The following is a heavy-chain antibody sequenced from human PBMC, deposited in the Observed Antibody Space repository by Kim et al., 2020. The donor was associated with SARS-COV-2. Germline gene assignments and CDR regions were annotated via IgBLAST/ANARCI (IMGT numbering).Heavy chain of an antibody. CDR2: SFK. Sequence: SFKYYADSVKGRFTISRDNAKNFLYLQMNSLGVEDTAVYYCSRDYRSDSWGQGTRVTVSS. D-gene: IGHD3-16*02. J-gene: IGHJ4*02. V-gene: IGHV3-21*06. CDR3: SRDYRSDS.